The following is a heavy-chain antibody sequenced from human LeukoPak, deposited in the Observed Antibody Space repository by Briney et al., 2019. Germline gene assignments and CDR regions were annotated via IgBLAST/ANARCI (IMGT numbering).Heavy chain of an antibody. CDR1: GFTFGSYA. CDR2: ISYDGSNK. Sequence: GRSLRLSCAASGFTFGSYAMHWVRQAPGKGLEWVAVISYDGSNKYYADSVKGRFTISRDNSKNTLYLQMNSLRAEDTAVYYCAREHGVRGGGPYYYYGMDVWGQGTTVTVSS. CDR3: AREHGVRGGGPYYYYGMDV. J-gene: IGHJ6*02. D-gene: IGHD3-10*01. V-gene: IGHV3-30*04.